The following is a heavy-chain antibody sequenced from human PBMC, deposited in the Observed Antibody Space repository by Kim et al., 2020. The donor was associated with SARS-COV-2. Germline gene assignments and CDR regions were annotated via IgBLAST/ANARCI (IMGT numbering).Heavy chain of an antibody. CDR1: GFTFSSYG. Sequence: GGSLRLSCAASGFTFSSYGMHWVRQAPGKGLEWVAVISYDGSNKYYADSVKGRFTISRDNSKNTLYLQMNSLRAEDTAVYYCARYNWSAFDYWGQGTLVTVSS. CDR2: ISYDGSNK. J-gene: IGHJ4*02. V-gene: IGHV3-30*03. CDR3: ARYNWSAFDY. D-gene: IGHD1-1*01.